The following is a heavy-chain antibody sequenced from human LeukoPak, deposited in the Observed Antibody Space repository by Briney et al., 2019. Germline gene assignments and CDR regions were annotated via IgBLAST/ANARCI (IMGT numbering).Heavy chain of an antibody. V-gene: IGHV4-31*03. J-gene: IGHJ2*01. CDR1: GGSISSGGYY. Sequence: PSQTLSLTCTVSGGSISSGGYYWSWIRQHPGKGLEWIGYIYYSGSTYYNPSLKSRVTISVDASKNQFSLKLSSVTAADTAVYYCATYSSGYPQRGWYFDLWGRGTLVTVSS. D-gene: IGHD3-22*01. CDR2: IYYSGST. CDR3: ATYSSGYPQRGWYFDL.